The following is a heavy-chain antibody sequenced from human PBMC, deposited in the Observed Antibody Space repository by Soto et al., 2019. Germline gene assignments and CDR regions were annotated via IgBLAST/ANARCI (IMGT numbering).Heavy chain of an antibody. CDR3: ARGHRAYCSGGSCYGAADY. CDR1: GYTFTSYG. D-gene: IGHD2-15*01. J-gene: IGHJ4*02. Sequence: GASVKVSCKASGYTFTSYGISWVRQAPGQGLEWMGWISAYNGNTNYAQKLQGRVTMTTDTSTSTAYMELRSLRSDDTAVYYCARGHRAYCSGGSCYGAADYWGQGTLVTVSS. V-gene: IGHV1-18*01. CDR2: ISAYNGNT.